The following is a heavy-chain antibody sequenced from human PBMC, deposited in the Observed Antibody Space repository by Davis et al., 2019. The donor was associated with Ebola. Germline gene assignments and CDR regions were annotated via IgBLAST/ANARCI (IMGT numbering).Heavy chain of an antibody. V-gene: IGHV4-61*09. Sequence: PSETLSLTCTVSGGSISSGSYYWSWIRQPAGKGLEWIGHIYTSGSTNYNPSLKSRVTISVDTSKNQFSLKLSSVTAADTAVYYCARDGLVEVIASYYYYYGMDVWGKGTTVTVSS. CDR1: GGSISSGSYY. D-gene: IGHD2-21*01. CDR3: ARDGLVEVIASYYYYYGMDV. CDR2: IYTSGST. J-gene: IGHJ6*04.